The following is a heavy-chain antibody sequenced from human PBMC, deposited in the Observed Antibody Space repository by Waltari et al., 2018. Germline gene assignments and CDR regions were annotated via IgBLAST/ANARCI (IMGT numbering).Heavy chain of an antibody. J-gene: IGHJ5*02. V-gene: IGHV4-59*01. CDR3: ARGVVAATSWFDP. CDR1: GGSISSYY. CDR2: IYYSGST. D-gene: IGHD2-15*01. Sequence: QVQLQESGPGLVKPSETLSLTCTVSGGSISSYYWSWIRQPPGKGLEWIGYIYYSGSTNYTPPLKSRVTISVDTSKNQFSLKLSSVTAADTAVYYCARGVVAATSWFDPWGQGTLVTVSS.